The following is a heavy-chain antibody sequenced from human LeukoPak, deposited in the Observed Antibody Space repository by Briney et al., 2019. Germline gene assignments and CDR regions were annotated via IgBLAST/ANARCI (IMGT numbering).Heavy chain of an antibody. J-gene: IGHJ4*02. V-gene: IGHV1-69*13. CDR2: IIPIFGTA. D-gene: IGHD5-24*01. Sequence: SVKVSCKASGGTFSSYAISWVRQAPGQGLEWMGGIIPIFGTANYAQKFQGRVTITADESTSTAYMELSSLRSEDTAVYYCAGRDGYNHGPFDYWGQGTLVTVSS. CDR3: AGRDGYNHGPFDY. CDR1: GGTFSSYA.